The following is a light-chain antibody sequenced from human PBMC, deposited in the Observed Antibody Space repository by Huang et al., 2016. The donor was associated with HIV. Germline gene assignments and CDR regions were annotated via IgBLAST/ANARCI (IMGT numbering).Light chain of an antibody. V-gene: IGKV1-39*01. CDR3: QQSYRTPDT. CDR1: QSITTS. CDR2: DAS. Sequence: DIQMTQSPSSLSASVGDRVTITCRASQSITTSLNWYQQRPGKAPKLLIYDASTLQSGVPSRFSGSGSGTDFTLTISSLQPEDFATDHCQQSYRTPDTFGQGTKVEIK. J-gene: IGKJ1*01.